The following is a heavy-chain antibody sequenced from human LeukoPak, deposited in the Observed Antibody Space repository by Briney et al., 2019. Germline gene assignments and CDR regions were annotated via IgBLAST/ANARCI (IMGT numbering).Heavy chain of an antibody. CDR1: GGSISSGDYY. V-gene: IGHV4-30-4*01. D-gene: IGHD2-2*01. J-gene: IGHJ6*02. CDR3: ATDKVPAAPSGDYGMDV. Sequence: SETLSLTCTVSGGSISSGDYYWSWIRQPPGKGLEWIGYIYYSGSTYYNPSLKSRVTISVDTSKNQFFLKLSSVTAADTAVYYCATDKVPAAPSGDYGMDVWGQGTTVTVSS. CDR2: IYYSGST.